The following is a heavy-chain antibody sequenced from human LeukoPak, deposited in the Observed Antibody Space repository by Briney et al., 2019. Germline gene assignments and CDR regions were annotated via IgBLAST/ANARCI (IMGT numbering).Heavy chain of an antibody. CDR1: GYTFTGYY. CDR2: INPKSGGT. CDR3: ARDSGGSGSLWFDP. Sequence: GASVKVSCKASGYTFTGYYMHWVRQAPGQGLEWMGWINPKSGGTNHAQKFKGRVAMTRDTSIGTAYMELSRLRSEDTAVYYCARDSGGSGSLWFDPWGQGTLVTVSS. V-gene: IGHV1-2*02. J-gene: IGHJ5*02. D-gene: IGHD3-10*01.